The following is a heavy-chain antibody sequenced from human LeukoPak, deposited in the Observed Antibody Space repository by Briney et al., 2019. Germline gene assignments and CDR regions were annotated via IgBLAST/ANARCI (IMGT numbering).Heavy chain of an antibody. CDR3: ASDVVVTSGPDGFDI. CDR1: GDSLTRRGYY. D-gene: IGHD2-21*01. J-gene: IGHJ3*02. Sequence: SETLSLPCAVSGDSLTRRGYYWASIRHHPGKGLEWIGYISNSGTTSYNPSLKSRASISVDTSDNQFSLRLTSVTAADTAVYFCASDVVVTSGPDGFDIWGQGTMVTVPS. V-gene: IGHV4-31*11. CDR2: ISNSGTT.